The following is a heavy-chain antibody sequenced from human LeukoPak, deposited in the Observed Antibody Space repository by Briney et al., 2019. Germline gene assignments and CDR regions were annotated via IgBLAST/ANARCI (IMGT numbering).Heavy chain of an antibody. V-gene: IGHV1-69*04. CDR1: GYTFTSYG. D-gene: IGHD3-10*01. Sequence: ASVKVSCKASGYTFTSYGISWVRQAPGQGLEWMGRIIPILGIANYAQKFQGRVTITADKSTSTAYMELSSLRSEDTAVYYCARDFIRRFGEERFDPWGQGTLVTVSS. J-gene: IGHJ5*02. CDR2: IIPILGIA. CDR3: ARDFIRRFGEERFDP.